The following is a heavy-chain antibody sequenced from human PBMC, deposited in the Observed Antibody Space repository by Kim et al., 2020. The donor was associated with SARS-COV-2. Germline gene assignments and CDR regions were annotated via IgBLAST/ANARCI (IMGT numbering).Heavy chain of an antibody. J-gene: IGHJ4*02. CDR1: GFTFSSYW. Sequence: GGSLRLSCAASGFTFSSYWMSWVRQAPGKGLEWVANIKQDGSEKYYVDSVKGRFTISRDNAKNSLYLQMNSLRAEDTAVYYCARDRGVVVPEDNSIDYWGQGTLVTVSS. CDR3: ARDRGVVVPEDNSIDY. D-gene: IGHD2-2*01. CDR2: IKQDGSEK. V-gene: IGHV3-7*03.